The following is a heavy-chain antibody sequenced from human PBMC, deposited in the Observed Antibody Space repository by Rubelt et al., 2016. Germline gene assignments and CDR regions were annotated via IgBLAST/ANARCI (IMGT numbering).Heavy chain of an antibody. V-gene: IGHV3-23*01. J-gene: IGHJ2*01. CDR2: ISGSGGST. CDR1: GFTFSSYA. CDR3: ARELKWYFDL. Sequence: EVQLLESGGGLVQPGGSLRLSCAASGFTFSSYAMSWVRQAPGKGLEWVSAISGSGGSTYYADSVEGRFTMCRDNSKNTLYLQMNSLRAEDTAVYYCARELKWYFDLWGRGTLVTVSS.